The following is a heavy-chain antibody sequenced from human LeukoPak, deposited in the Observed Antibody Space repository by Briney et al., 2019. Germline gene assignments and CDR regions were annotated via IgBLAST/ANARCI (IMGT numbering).Heavy chain of an antibody. Sequence: GGSLRLSCAASGFTVSSNYMSWVRQAPGKGLEWVSVIYSGGSTYYSDSVKGRFTISRDNSKNTLYLQMNSLRAEDTAVYYYARELPEQQLVPPRGFDNNWFDPWGQGTLVTVSS. J-gene: IGHJ5*02. CDR2: IYSGGST. CDR3: ARELPEQQLVPPRGFDNNWFDP. V-gene: IGHV3-53*01. CDR1: GFTVSSNY. D-gene: IGHD6-13*01.